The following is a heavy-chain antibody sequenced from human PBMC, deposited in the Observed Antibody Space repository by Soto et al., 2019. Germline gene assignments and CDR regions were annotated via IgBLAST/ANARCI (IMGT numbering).Heavy chain of an antibody. CDR2: IWYDGSNK. D-gene: IGHD2-2*01. J-gene: IGHJ4*02. CDR3: ARDPSTKGYYYDH. V-gene: IGHV3-33*01. Sequence: QVQLVESGGGVVQPGRSLRLSCEVFGFSFSSYGFHWVRQAPCKGPEWVAVIWYDGSNKYYADSVKGRFTISRDNSKNTLYLQMSSLRAEDTAVYYCARDPSTKGYYYDHWGQGTLVTVSS. CDR1: GFSFSSYG.